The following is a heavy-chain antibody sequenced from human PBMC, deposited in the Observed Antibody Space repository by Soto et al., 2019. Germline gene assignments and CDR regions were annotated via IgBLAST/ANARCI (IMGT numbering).Heavy chain of an antibody. CDR2: INPSGGST. CDR1: GYIFTNHY. J-gene: IGHJ4*02. V-gene: IGHV1-46*01. D-gene: IGHD3-22*01. CDR3: ARADYYDSSGFYYDC. Sequence: ASVKVSCKASGYIFTNHYIHWVRQAPGQGLEWMGIINPSGGSTNYLQKFQGRITMTRDTSTSTVYMELSSLRSEDTAVYFCARADYYDSSGFYYDCWGQGSLVTVS.